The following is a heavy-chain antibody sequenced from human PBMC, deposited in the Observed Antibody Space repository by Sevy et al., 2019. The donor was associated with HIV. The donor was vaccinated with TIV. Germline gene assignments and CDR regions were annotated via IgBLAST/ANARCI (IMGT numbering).Heavy chain of an antibody. CDR2: INQDGSQK. V-gene: IGHV3-7*01. CDR3: AREFDGGPDY. D-gene: IGHD3-9*01. J-gene: IGHJ4*02. CDR1: GFTFSTYW. Sequence: GGSLRLSCGASGFTFSTYWMSWVRQAPGKGLEWVANINQDGSQKYYVDSVKGRFTISKDNAKNSLYQQMSSLRAEDTAVYYCAREFDGGPDYWGQGTLVTVSS.